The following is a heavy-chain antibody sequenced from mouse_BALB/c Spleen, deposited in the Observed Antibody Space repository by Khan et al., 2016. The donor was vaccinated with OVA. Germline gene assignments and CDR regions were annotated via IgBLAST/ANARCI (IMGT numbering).Heavy chain of an antibody. Sequence: QVQLQQPGAELVRPGASVNLSCKASGYTFTSYWMNWVKQRPGHGLEWIGRIDPSDSESHYNQMFREKATLTVEKSSSTAYMQLSSLTSEDSAVYYCARREKYGYDPSWFAYWGQGTLVTVSA. J-gene: IGHJ3*01. V-gene: IGHV1-61*01. CDR3: ARREKYGYDPSWFAY. CDR1: GYTFTSYW. D-gene: IGHD2-2*01. CDR2: IDPSDSES.